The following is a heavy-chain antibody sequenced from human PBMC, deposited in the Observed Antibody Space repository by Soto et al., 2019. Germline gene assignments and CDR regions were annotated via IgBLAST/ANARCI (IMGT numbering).Heavy chain of an antibody. V-gene: IGHV4-39*01. J-gene: IGHJ6*03. Sequence: PSETLSLTCTVSGGSISSSSYYWGWIRQPPGKGLEWIGSIYYSGSTYYNPSLKSRVTISVDTSKNQFSLKLSSVTAADTAVYYCARVMGDFWSGYYTYYYYMDVWGKGTTVTVSS. CDR1: GGSISSSSYY. D-gene: IGHD3-3*01. CDR3: ARVMGDFWSGYYTYYYYMDV. CDR2: IYYSGST.